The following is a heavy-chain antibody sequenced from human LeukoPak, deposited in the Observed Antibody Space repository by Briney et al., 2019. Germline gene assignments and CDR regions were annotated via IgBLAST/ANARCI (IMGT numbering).Heavy chain of an antibody. J-gene: IGHJ4*02. V-gene: IGHV1-69*13. D-gene: IGHD2-8*01. CDR2: IIPIFGTA. CDR1: GGTFSSYA. CDR3: ARGSCTNGVCYKIFDY. Sequence: SVKVSCKASGGTFSSYAISWVRQAPGQGLEWMGGIIPIFGTANYAQKFQGRVTITADESTSTAYMELSSLRSEDTAVYYCARGSCTNGVCYKIFDYWGQGTLVTVSS.